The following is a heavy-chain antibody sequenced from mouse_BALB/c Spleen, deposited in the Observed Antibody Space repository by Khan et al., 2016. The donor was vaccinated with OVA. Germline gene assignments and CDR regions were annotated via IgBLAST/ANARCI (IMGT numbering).Heavy chain of an antibody. CDR3: ARKPYYHYYIMDY. Sequence: QMQLEESGPGLVAPSQSLSITCTISGFSLTNYGVHWVRQPPGKGLEWLVVIWSDGSATYNSALKSRLSISKDNSKSQVFLKMNSLQTDDTAMYYGARKPYYHYYIMDYWGQGTSVTVSS. V-gene: IGHV2-6-1*01. CDR2: IWSDGSA. J-gene: IGHJ4*01. D-gene: IGHD2-10*01. CDR1: GFSLTNYG.